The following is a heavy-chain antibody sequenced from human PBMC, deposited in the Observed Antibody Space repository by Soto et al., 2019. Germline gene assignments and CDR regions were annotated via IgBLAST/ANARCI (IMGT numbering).Heavy chain of an antibody. CDR3: ARGATAYYNFCATPPWDWLEL. Sequence: QVQLVQSGAEVKRPGASVKVACKASGYTFSSHDIIWVRQPAWQGLECMGCMNPLKGLSKTTYLPNFRGRVVMTRETLLGTAYLELSGLRTDDSAVDFCARGATAYYNFCATPPWDWLELGGQGTLLTASP. CDR1: GYTFSSHD. V-gene: IGHV1-8*01. D-gene: IGHD3-10*01. CDR2: MNPLKGLSKT. J-gene: IGHJ4*02.